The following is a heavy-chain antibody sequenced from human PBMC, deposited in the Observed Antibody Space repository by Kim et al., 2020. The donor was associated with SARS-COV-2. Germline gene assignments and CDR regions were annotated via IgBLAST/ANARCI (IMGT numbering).Heavy chain of an antibody. CDR3: AKNVHVTSVTFLWYFDL. D-gene: IGHD2-2*01. CDR1: QVTFSSSA. Sequence: GGSLRLSCVASQVTFSSSAMTWVRQAPGKGLEWVSTIFGSGHGTYYADSVRGRFIVSRDNFKNTLFLQMDNLRADDTAIYYCAKNVHVTSVTFLWYFDLWGRGTSVTVSS. CDR2: IFGSGHGT. J-gene: IGHJ2*01. V-gene: IGHV3-23*01.